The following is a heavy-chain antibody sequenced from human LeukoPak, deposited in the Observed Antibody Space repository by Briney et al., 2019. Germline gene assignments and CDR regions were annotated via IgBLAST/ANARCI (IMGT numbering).Heavy chain of an antibody. Sequence: PGGSLRLSCAASGFTFSSYSMNWVRQAPGKGLEWVSSISSSSSYIYYADSVKGRFTISRDNAKNSLYLQMNSLRAEDTAVYYCARDGTYDYVWGSYKGMDVWGQGTTVTVSS. CDR2: ISSSSSYI. D-gene: IGHD3-16*01. CDR3: ARDGTYDYVWGSYKGMDV. J-gene: IGHJ6*02. V-gene: IGHV3-21*01. CDR1: GFTFSSYS.